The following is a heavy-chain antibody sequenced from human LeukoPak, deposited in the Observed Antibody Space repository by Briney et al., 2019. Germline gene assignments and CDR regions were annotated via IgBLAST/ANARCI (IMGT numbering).Heavy chain of an antibody. CDR2: IYYSGGT. D-gene: IGHD3-22*01. CDR3: ARVIDDSSGGPFDY. Sequence: SQTLSLTCTVSGGSISSGGYYWSWIRQHPGKGLEWIGYIYYSGGTYYNPSLKSRVTISVDTSKNQFSLKLSSVTAADTAVYYCARVIDDSSGGPFDYWGQGTLVTVSS. J-gene: IGHJ4*02. V-gene: IGHV4-31*03. CDR1: GGSISSGGYY.